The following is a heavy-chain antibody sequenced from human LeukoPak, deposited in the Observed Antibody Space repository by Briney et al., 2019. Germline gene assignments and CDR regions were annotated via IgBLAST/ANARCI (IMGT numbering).Heavy chain of an antibody. D-gene: IGHD3-3*01. Sequence: ASVKVSCKASGGTFSSYAISWVRQAPGQGLEWMGRIIPILGIANYAQKFQGRVTITADKSTSTAYMELSSLRSEDTAVYYCARFSIFGVVIYYYGMDVWGQGTTVTVSS. V-gene: IGHV1-69*04. CDR3: ARFSIFGVVIYYYGMDV. J-gene: IGHJ6*02. CDR1: GGTFSSYA. CDR2: IIPILGIA.